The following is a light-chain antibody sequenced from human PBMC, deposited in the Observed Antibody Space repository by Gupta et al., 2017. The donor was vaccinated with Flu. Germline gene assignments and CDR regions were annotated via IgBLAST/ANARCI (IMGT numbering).Light chain of an antibody. J-gene: IGLJ1*01. V-gene: IGLV2-14*01. CDR3: SSYTTSSTPV. CDR1: RGDIGDYKY. Sequence: ASPGQSITISCTGTRGDIGDYKYVSWYQQYPGKAPKLIIYEVITRPSRVSHRFSGSKSGNTASLTISGLQAEDEADYFCSSYTTSSTPVFG. CDR2: EVI.